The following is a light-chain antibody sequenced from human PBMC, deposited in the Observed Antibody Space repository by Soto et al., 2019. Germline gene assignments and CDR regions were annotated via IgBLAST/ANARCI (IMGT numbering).Light chain of an antibody. Sequence: QSVLTQPPSASGTPGQRVSISCSGSYSNLKTNTVNWYQHLPGTAPKLLIFSNNQRPSGVPDRFSGSKSGTSASLAITGLQSEDEADYYCAAWDDSLTGRVFGGGTQLTVL. CDR3: AAWDDSLTGRV. CDR1: YSNLKTNT. CDR2: SNN. V-gene: IGLV1-44*01. J-gene: IGLJ2*01.